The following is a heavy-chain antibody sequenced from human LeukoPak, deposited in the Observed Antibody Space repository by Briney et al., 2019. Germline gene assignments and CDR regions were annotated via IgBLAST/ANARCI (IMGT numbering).Heavy chain of an antibody. CDR2: ITTSGVTT. J-gene: IGHJ4*02. D-gene: IGHD3-10*01. CDR1: GFTFSAYE. V-gene: IGHV3-48*03. CDR3: ARDTMVRGVYFDY. Sequence: GGSLRLSCAASGFTFSAYEMSWARQAPGKGPEWISYITTSGVTTYYTDSVKGRFTISRDNAKNSLDLQMNSLRAEDTAVYYCARDTMVRGVYFDYWGQGILVNVSS.